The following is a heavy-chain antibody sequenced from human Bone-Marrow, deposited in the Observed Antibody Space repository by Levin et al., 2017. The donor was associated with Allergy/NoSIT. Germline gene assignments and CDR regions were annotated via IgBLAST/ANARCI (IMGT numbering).Heavy chain of an antibody. CDR1: GGTFSSYT. CDR3: AREARVVSVATLGAEFDY. CDR2: IIPILGIA. Sequence: SVKVSCKASGGTFSSYTISWVRQAPGQGLEWMGRIIPILGIANYAQKFQGRVTITADKSTSTAYMELSSLRSEDTAVYYCAREARVVSVATLGAEFDYWGQGTLVTVSS. V-gene: IGHV1-69*04. D-gene: IGHD5-12*01. J-gene: IGHJ4*02.